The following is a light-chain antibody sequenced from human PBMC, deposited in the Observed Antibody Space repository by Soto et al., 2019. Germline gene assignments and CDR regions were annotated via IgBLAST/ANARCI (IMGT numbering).Light chain of an antibody. J-gene: IGKJ1*01. V-gene: IGKV1-27*01. CDR3: QNYNRVHWT. CDR2: GAS. Sequence: DIQMTQSPSSLSASVGDRVTITCRASEDISNSLAWYQQKPGKVPKLLIYGASTLQSGVPSRFSGSGSGTDCTLTISSLQTEDVATYYCQNYNRVHWTLGQGTKVESK. CDR1: EDISNS.